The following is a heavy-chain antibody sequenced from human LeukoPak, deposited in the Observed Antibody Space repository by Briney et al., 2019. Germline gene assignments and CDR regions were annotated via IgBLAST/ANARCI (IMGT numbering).Heavy chain of an antibody. Sequence: GGSLRLSCVASGFTLSSHWMSWVRQAPGKGLEWVANINQDGSAKYFVDSVKGRFTISRDNAKSSMYLQMNSLRAEDTAVYYCARWEIRGTAHKLDYWGQGTLVTVSS. V-gene: IGHV3-7*01. D-gene: IGHD1-7*01. CDR1: GFTLSSHW. J-gene: IGHJ4*02. CDR3: ARWEIRGTAHKLDY. CDR2: INQDGSAK.